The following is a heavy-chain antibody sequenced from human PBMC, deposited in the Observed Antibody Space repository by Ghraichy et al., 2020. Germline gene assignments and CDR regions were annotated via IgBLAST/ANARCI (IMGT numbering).Heavy chain of an antibody. D-gene: IGHD2-2*01. Sequence: GESLNISCKGSGYSFTSYWIGWVRQMPGKGLEWMGIIYPGDSDTRYNPSFQGQVTISADKSISTAYLQWSSLKASDTAMYYCASADCSSTSCSNYYYYGMDVWGQGTTVTVSS. V-gene: IGHV5-51*01. CDR2: IYPGDSDT. CDR1: GYSFTSYW. CDR3: ASADCSSTSCSNYYYYGMDV. J-gene: IGHJ6*02.